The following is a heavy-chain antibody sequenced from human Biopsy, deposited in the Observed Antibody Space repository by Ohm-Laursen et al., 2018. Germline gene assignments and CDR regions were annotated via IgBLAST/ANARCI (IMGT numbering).Heavy chain of an antibody. CDR2: VYYTGST. J-gene: IGHJ2*01. Sequence: SDTLSLTCAVSGDSISSYYWSWIRQPPGKGLEWIGYVYYTGSTDYNPSLQSRVTISVDTSKNHFSLRLRSVTPADTVIYCARDRGYYSDRTVPGYFDLWGRGTLVTVSS. D-gene: IGHD3-22*01. V-gene: IGHV4-59*01. CDR3: ARDRGYYSDRTVPGYFDL. CDR1: GDSISSYY.